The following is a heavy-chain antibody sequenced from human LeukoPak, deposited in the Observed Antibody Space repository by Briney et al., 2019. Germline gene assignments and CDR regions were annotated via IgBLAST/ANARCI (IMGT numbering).Heavy chain of an antibody. CDR1: GFTFSSYG. J-gene: IGHJ4*02. Sequence: GRSLRLSCAASGFTFSSYGMHWVRQAPGKGLEWVAVISYDGSNKYYADSVKGRFTISRDNSKNTLYLQMNSLRAEDTAVYYCAKVRIPYDSSLDYWGQGTLVTVSS. D-gene: IGHD3-22*01. CDR3: AKVRIPYDSSLDY. CDR2: ISYDGSNK. V-gene: IGHV3-30*18.